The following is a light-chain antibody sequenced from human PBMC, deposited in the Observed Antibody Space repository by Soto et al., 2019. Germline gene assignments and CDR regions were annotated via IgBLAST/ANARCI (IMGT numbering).Light chain of an antibody. Sequence: QSVLTQPPSASGTPGQRVTISCSGSSSNIGTYSVSWYQQFPGTAPRLLIYSDNQRPSGVPDRFSASKSGASASLAISGLQSEDEADFYCAAWDDSLSAVVFGGGTKVTVL. CDR1: SSNIGTYS. J-gene: IGLJ2*01. CDR2: SDN. CDR3: AAWDDSLSAVV. V-gene: IGLV1-44*01.